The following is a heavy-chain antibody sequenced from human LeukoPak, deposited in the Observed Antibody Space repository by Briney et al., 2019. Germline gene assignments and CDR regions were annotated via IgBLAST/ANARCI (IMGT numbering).Heavy chain of an antibody. J-gene: IGHJ4*02. CDR2: IKQDGSEQ. V-gene: IGHV3-7*01. Sequence: GGSLRLSCAASGFTVSSNYMSWVRQAPGKGLEWVANIKQDGSEQYYGDSVKGRFTISRDNANNSLFLQMDSLTAEDTAVYYCAREGRWRYDILTGYFDYWGQGILVTVSS. D-gene: IGHD3-9*01. CDR3: AREGRWRYDILTGYFDY. CDR1: GFTVSSNY.